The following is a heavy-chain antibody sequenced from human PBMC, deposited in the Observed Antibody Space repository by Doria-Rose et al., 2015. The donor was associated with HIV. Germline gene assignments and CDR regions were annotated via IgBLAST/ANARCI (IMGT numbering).Heavy chain of an antibody. V-gene: IGHV4-34*01. J-gene: IGHJ4*02. CDR2: TNHSGST. D-gene: IGHD6-19*01. Sequence: GGSLTGYSWTWIRQPPGKGLEWIGETNHSGSTDYFPSLKSRLTISIDTSKNQFSLNLTSLTDADTAMYYCARVAVGRLDYWGQGTLVTVSS. CDR1: GGSLTGYS. CDR3: ARVAVGRLDY.